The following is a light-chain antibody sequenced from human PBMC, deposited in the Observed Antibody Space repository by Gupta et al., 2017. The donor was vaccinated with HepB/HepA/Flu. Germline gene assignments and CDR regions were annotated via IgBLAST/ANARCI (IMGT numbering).Light chain of an antibody. Sequence: EVVMTQSPVSLSVSPGERATLSCRASQSVDTNLAWYQQKPGQAPRLLIYGAFHRATGVPARFSGSGSGTDFTLTISSLQSEDFAVYYCQHENKLPITFGRGTKVDIK. CDR3: QHENKLPIT. CDR1: QSVDTN. V-gene: IGKV3-15*01. J-gene: IGKJ4*01. CDR2: GAF.